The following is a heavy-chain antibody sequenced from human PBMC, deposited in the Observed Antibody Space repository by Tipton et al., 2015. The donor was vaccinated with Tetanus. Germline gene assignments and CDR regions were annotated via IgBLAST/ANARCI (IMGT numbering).Heavy chain of an antibody. D-gene: IGHD3-10*01. V-gene: IGHV5-51*01. CDR1: GYTFTNAW. Sequence: QSGAEVKKPGESLKISCQASGYTFTNAWIGWVRQMPGKGLEWMGVIYPGDSSTIYSPSFQGLVTISVDKSINTTYLRWTSLKASDSAIYFCARLPKHYSASGSTWGQGTLVTVSS. J-gene: IGHJ5*02. CDR2: IYPGDSST. CDR3: ARLPKHYSASGST.